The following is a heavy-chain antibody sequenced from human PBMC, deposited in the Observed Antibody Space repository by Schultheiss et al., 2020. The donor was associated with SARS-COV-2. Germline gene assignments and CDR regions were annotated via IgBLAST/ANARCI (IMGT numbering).Heavy chain of an antibody. V-gene: IGHV4-39*07. D-gene: IGHD2-2*01. J-gene: IGHJ4*02. CDR2: INHGGT. CDR1: GDSINSSTYY. Sequence: SETLSLTCTVSGDSINSSTYYWGWIRRPPGKGLEWIANINHGGTYYNPSLKSRVTISVDKSKNQFSVKLTSVTAADTAVYYCARAPIVVIPSPGAYVDYWGQGTLVTVSS. CDR3: ARAPIVVIPSPGAYVDY.